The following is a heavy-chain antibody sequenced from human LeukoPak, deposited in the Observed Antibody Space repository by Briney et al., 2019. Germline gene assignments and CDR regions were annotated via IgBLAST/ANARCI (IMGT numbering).Heavy chain of an antibody. Sequence: PGGSLRLSCVVSGVTVSNNYLTWVRQAPGKGLEWVSVIYSGGSTYYGDSVKGRFTISRDKSKNTLYLQMNSLRAEDTAVYYCARGFGNLYYWGQGTLVTVSS. CDR3: ARGFGNLYY. V-gene: IGHV3-53*01. J-gene: IGHJ4*02. D-gene: IGHD4-23*01. CDR2: IYSGGST. CDR1: GVTVSNNY.